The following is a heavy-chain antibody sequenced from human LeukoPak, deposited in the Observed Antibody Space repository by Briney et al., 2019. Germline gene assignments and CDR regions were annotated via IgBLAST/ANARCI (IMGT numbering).Heavy chain of an antibody. D-gene: IGHD3-22*01. J-gene: IGHJ4*02. V-gene: IGHV4-59*01. Sequence: PSETLSLTCTVSGGSISSYYWSWIRQPPGKGLEWIGYIYYSGSTNYNPSLKSRVTISVDTSKNQFSLKLSSVTAADTAVYYCARQAGYHDSSGYFDYWGQGTLVTVSS. CDR3: ARQAGYHDSSGYFDY. CDR2: IYYSGST. CDR1: GGSISSYY.